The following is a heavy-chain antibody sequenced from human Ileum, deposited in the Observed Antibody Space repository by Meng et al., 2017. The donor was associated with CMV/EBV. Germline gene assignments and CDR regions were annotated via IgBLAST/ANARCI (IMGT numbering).Heavy chain of an antibody. D-gene: IGHD3-3*01. CDR3: ARASPQRRFLSY. V-gene: IGHV4-34*01. CDR2: INHGGSS. J-gene: IGHJ4*02. Sequence: QVQPHNGGAGLLKPSETLSLICAVYCGSFSEYRWSLIRQPPGKGLEWIGEINHGGSSNYNPSLKSRVTISVDRSRNQVSLKLTSVTAADTAVYYCARASPQRRFLSYWGQGTLVTVSS. CDR1: CGSFSEYR.